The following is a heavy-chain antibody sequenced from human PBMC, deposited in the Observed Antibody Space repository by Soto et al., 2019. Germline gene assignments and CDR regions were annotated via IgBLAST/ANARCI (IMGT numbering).Heavy chain of an antibody. CDR1: GFTFSSYA. D-gene: IGHD3-3*01. Sequence: PGGSLRLSCAASGFTFSSYAMSWVRQAPGKGLEWVSAISGSGGSTYYADSVKGRFTISRDNSKNTLYLQMNSLRAEDTAVYCCAKLLGVVIKGYFQHWGQGTLVTVSS. CDR3: AKLLGVVIKGYFQH. CDR2: ISGSGGST. J-gene: IGHJ1*01. V-gene: IGHV3-23*01.